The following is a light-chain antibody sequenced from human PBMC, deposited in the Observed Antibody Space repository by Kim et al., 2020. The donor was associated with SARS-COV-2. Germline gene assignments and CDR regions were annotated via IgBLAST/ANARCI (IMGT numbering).Light chain of an antibody. J-gene: IGKJ2*04. CDR1: QDVGRK. CDR2: SAS. V-gene: IGKV3-15*01. Sequence: SPGGRATLACRTRQDVGRKLARYQQKPGQAPRLLIYSASARAADMPARLTGSGSGTEFTLSIGSLQSVDFSVYYCQEYTKWPASSFGQGT. CDR3: QEYTKWPASS.